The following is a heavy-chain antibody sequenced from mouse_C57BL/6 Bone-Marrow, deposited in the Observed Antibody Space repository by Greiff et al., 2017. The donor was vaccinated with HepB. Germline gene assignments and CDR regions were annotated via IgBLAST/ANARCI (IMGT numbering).Heavy chain of an antibody. CDR3: ARSLYYSSPAWFAY. CDR1: GFTFTSYY. D-gene: IGHD2-5*01. Sequence: EVQLVGSGGGLVQPGGSLSLSCAASGFTFTSYYMSWVRQPPVKALEWLGFIRNKANDSTYEYSAEVKGRFTISRDNSQSILYLQMNALRAEDSATYYCARSLYYSSPAWFAYWGQGTLVTVSA. J-gene: IGHJ3*01. V-gene: IGHV7-3*01. CDR2: IRNKANDSTY.